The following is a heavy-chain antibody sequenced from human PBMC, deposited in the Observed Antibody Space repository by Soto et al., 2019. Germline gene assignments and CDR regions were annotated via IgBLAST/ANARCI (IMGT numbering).Heavy chain of an antibody. Sequence: QVQLQESGPGLVKPSETLSLTCTVSGGSISSYYWSWIRQSPGKGLEWIGYIYYSGTTNYNPSLKSRVTISVDTAENQFSLRLSSVTAADTAVYYCARTKLGAWGHWYFDLWGRGTLVTVSS. CDR1: GGSISSYY. CDR2: IYYSGTT. V-gene: IGHV4-59*01. J-gene: IGHJ2*01. D-gene: IGHD1-26*01. CDR3: ARTKLGAWGHWYFDL.